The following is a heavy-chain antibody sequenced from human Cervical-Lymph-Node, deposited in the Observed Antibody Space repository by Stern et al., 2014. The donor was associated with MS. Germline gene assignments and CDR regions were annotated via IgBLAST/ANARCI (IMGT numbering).Heavy chain of an antibody. CDR2: TVPMFAKA. CDR1: GGSFKSYA. D-gene: IGHD3-10*01. V-gene: IGHV1-69*01. CDR3: ARERSIHYPAFAP. J-gene: IGHJ5*02. Sequence: VQLVESGAEVKKPGSSVRVSCKASGGSFKSYAFNWLRQAPGQGLEWMGDTVPMFAKANYAQKFQGRVTVTADEATNTVYMELSFLTSEDTAVYYCARERSIHYPAFAPWGQGTLVTVSS.